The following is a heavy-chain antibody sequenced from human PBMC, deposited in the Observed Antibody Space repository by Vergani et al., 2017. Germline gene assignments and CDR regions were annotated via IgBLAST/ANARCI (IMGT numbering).Heavy chain of an antibody. CDR3: ERDTGAYCGGDCYGWFVP. CDR2: IIPIFGTA. CDR1: GGTFSSYA. J-gene: IGHJ5*02. D-gene: IGHD2-21*02. V-gene: IGHV1-69*12. Sequence: QVQLVQSGAEVKKPGSSVKVSCKASGGTFSSYAISWVRQAPGQGLEWMGGIIPIFGTANYAQKFQGRVTITADESTSTAYMELSSLRSEDTAVYYCERDTGAYCGGDCYGWFVPWGQGTLVTVSS.